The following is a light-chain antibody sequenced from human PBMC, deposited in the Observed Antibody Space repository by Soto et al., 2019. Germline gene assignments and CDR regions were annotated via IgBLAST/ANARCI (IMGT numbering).Light chain of an antibody. CDR2: GAS. V-gene: IGKV3-15*01. CDR3: QEYNNLPPT. Sequence: VMTQFPATLSVSPGVRATLSCRASQSISSHLAWYQQKPGQAPRLLLYGASTRDTGIPARFSGSGSATELTFTISSLQSEDFAAYYCQEYNNLPPTCGPGTKVDIK. CDR1: QSISSH. J-gene: IGKJ3*01.